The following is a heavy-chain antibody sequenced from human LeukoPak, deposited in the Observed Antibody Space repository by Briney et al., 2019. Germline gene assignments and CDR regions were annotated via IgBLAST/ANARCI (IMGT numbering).Heavy chain of an antibody. CDR1: GGSISSGSYY. Sequence: PSQTLSLTCTVSGGSISSGSYYWSWTRQPAGKGLEWIGRIYTSGSTNYNPSLKSRVTISVDTSKNQFSLKLSSVTAADTAVYYCARGRKAMDFDCWGQGTLVTVSS. CDR3: ARGRKAMDFDC. D-gene: IGHD5-18*01. CDR2: IYTSGST. V-gene: IGHV4-61*02. J-gene: IGHJ4*02.